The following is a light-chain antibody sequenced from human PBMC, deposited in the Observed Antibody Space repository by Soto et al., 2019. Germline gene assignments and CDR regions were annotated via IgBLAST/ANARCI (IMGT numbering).Light chain of an antibody. CDR2: WAS. V-gene: IGKV4-1*01. Sequence: DIVMTQSPASMAVSLGERATTYCKSSHSVLYTAKNKNFLTWYQQKPGQPPKXLIYWASTRESGVPERFTGSGSGTDFTLTINSLPAEDVELYYCQQHYINPITFGQGTRLEIK. J-gene: IGKJ5*01. CDR3: QQHYINPIT. CDR1: HSVLYTAKNKNF.